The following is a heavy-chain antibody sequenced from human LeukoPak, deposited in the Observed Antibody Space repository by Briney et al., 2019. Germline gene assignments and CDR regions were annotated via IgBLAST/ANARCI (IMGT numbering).Heavy chain of an antibody. CDR1: GFTFSSYG. CDR3: AKDTAMAPNPYYYYGMDV. Sequence: PGGSLRLSCAASGFTFSSYGMHWVRQAPGKGLEWVAVISYDGSNKYYADSVKGRFTISRDNSKNTLYQQMNSLRAEDTAVYYCAKDTAMAPNPYYYYGMDVWGQGTTVTVSS. D-gene: IGHD5-18*01. V-gene: IGHV3-30*18. J-gene: IGHJ6*02. CDR2: ISYDGSNK.